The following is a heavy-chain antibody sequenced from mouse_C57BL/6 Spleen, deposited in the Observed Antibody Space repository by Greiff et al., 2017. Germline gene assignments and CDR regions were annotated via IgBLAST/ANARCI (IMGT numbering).Heavy chain of an antibody. D-gene: IGHD1-1*01. V-gene: IGHV1-69*01. CDR2: IDPSDSYT. CDR3: ARITTVVARYFDV. J-gene: IGHJ1*03. Sequence: QVQLQQPGAELVMPGASVKLSCKASGYTFTSYWMHWVQQRPGQGLEWIGEIDPSDSYTNYNQQFKGESTLTVDKSSSTAYMQLSSLTSEDSAVYYCARITTVVARYFDVWGTGTTVTVSS. CDR1: GYTFTSYW.